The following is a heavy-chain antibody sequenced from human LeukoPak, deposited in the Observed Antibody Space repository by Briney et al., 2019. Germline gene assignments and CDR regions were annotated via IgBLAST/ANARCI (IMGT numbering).Heavy chain of an antibody. V-gene: IGHV4-34*01. CDR1: GGSFSGYY. Sequence: PSETLSLTCAVSGGSFSGYYWSWIRQPPGKGLEWIGEINHSGITNYNPSLKTRVTISVDTPKNQFSLKLSSVTAADTAVYYCARGLSKTGIAVAGEGGPDYWGQGTLVTVYS. CDR3: ARGLSKTGIAVAGEGGPDY. D-gene: IGHD6-19*01. CDR2: INHSGIT. J-gene: IGHJ4*02.